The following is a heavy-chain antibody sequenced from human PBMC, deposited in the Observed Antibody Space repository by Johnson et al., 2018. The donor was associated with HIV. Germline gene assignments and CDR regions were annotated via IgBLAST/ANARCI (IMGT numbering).Heavy chain of an antibody. J-gene: IGHJ3*02. CDR1: GFTFSSYA. Sequence: VQVVESGGGLVQPGGSLRLSCAASGFTFSSYAMNWVRQAPGKGLEWVSAISGSGDSTYYADSVKGRFTISRDNSKNTLYLQMNSLRAEDTAIYYCAKLKRRGDQDDAFDIWGQGTMVTVSS. V-gene: IGHV3-23*04. CDR3: AKLKRRGDQDDAFDI. D-gene: IGHD2-2*01. CDR2: ISGSGDST.